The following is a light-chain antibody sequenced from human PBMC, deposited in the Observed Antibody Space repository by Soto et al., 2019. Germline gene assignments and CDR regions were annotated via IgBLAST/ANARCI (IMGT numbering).Light chain of an antibody. CDR1: SSDVGDYDF. CDR2: EVN. V-gene: IGLV2-14*01. J-gene: IGLJ1*01. Sequence: QSALTQSASVSGSPGQSITISCTGTSSDVGDYDFVSWYQQHPGKAPKLMIYEVNNRPSGISHRFSGSKSGNTASLTISGLQAEDEADYYCSSYTSSSTYVFGTGTKLTV. CDR3: SSYTSSSTYV.